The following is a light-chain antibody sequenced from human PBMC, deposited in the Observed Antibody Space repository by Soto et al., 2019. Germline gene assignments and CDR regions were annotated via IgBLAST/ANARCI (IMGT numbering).Light chain of an antibody. J-gene: IGKJ4*01. CDR1: QSVLYSSNNKNY. CDR2: WAS. Sequence: DIVMTQSPDSLAVSLGERATINCKSSQSVLYSSNNKNYLAWYQQKPGQPPKLLIYWASTRESGVPDRFSGSGSGTDITLTISSLQAEDVAVYYCQQHYGTPATFGGGTRVEIK. CDR3: QQHYGTPAT. V-gene: IGKV4-1*01.